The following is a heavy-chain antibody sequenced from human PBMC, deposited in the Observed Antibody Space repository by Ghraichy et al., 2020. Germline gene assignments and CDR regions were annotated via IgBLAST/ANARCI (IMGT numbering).Heavy chain of an antibody. CDR3: LSDSSGYSNYYYGMDV. CDR2: IRSKAYGGTT. J-gene: IGHJ6*02. Sequence: GGSLRLSCTTSGFTFGGYTMSWVRQAPGKGLEWVAFIRSKAYGGTTEYAASVKGRFTISRDDSESIAYLQMSSLKTEDTAVYYCLSDSSGYSNYYYGMDVWGQGTTVTVSS. V-gene: IGHV3-49*04. D-gene: IGHD3-22*01. CDR1: GFTFGGYT.